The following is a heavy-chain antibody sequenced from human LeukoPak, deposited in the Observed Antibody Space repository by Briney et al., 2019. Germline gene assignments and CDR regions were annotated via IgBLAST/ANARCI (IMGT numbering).Heavy chain of an antibody. CDR3: ARSPLAYFDY. CDR2: INHSGST. Sequence: SETLSFTCAVYGGSFSGYYWSWIRQPPGKGLEWIGEINHSGSTYYNPSLKSRVTISVDTSKNQFSLKLSSVTAADTAVYYCARSPLAYFDYWGQGTLVTVSS. J-gene: IGHJ4*02. V-gene: IGHV4-34*01. CDR1: GGSFSGYY.